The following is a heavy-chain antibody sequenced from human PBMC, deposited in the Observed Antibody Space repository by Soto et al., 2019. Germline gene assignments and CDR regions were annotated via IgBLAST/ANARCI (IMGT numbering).Heavy chain of an antibody. CDR1: GFGVGSNY. Sequence: EVQLVETGGGLIQPGGSLRLPGAAPGFGVGSNYLTWFRQSPGKGLEGVSLIYTNGETDSADSVKARFSISRDNFKNTLYLQMNNLRAEDTAVYHCARKSDSSPVPEADGVWGRGTLVTVSS. J-gene: IGHJ4*02. CDR2: IYTNGET. D-gene: IGHD2-8*01. CDR3: ARKSDSSPVPEADGV. V-gene: IGHV3-53*02.